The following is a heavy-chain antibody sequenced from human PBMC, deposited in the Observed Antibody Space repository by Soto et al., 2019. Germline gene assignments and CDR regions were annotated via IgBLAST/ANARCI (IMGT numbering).Heavy chain of an antibody. D-gene: IGHD5-12*01. Sequence: QLQLQESGPGLVKPSETLSLTCSVSGVSISDIIYYWGWVRQSPGKGLEWIGRIYYGGSTYNPSLKSRVTGSVDTSKNQFSLKVNSVTAADTAVYNCASGRDGYNHEAFDIWGQGTMVTVSS. CDR3: ASGRDGYNHEAFDI. J-gene: IGHJ3*02. V-gene: IGHV4-39*01. CDR2: IYYGGST. CDR1: GVSISDIIYY.